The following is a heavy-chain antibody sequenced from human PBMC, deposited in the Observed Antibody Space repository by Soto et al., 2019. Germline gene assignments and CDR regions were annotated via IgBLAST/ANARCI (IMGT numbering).Heavy chain of an antibody. Sequence: QVQLVQSGAELKEPGASVKVSCTASEYTFANHDINWVRQATGQGLEWMGWMNPNSGNSGFAQKFQDRVTMTRDTSRDTAYMELRNLRSDDTAVYYCARGWGRWPHEKPGDYWGQGTLVTVS. V-gene: IGHV1-8*01. J-gene: IGHJ4*02. CDR3: ARGWGRWPHEKPGDY. D-gene: IGHD3-16*01. CDR2: MNPNSGNS. CDR1: EYTFANHD.